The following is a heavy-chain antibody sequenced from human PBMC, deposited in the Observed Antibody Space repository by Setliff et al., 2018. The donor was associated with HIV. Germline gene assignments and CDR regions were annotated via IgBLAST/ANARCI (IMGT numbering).Heavy chain of an antibody. CDR1: GGSFSAYH. CDR2: INHSGST. CDR3: ARGRPEELYDFWTDYYNAFDT. D-gene: IGHD3-3*01. J-gene: IGHJ3*02. V-gene: IGHV4-34*01. Sequence: KPSETLSLTCAVYGGSFSAYHWSWIRQTPGKGLEWLGEINHSGSTAYNLALESRVSMSIDTSKNQFSLKLTSVTAADTAVYYCARGRPEELYDFWTDYYNAFDTWGQGTLVTVSS.